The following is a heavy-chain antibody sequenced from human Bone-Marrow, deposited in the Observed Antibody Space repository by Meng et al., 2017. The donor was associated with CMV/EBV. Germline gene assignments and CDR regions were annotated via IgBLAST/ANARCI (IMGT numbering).Heavy chain of an antibody. D-gene: IGHD6-13*01. CDR2: IIPIFGTA. CDR1: GGTFRNYA. Sequence: SVKVSCKTSGGTFRNYAISWVRQAPGQGLEWMGGIIPIFGTANYAQKFQGRVTITTDESTSTAYMGLSSLRSEDTAVYYCACGYSSSWYYLDYWGQGTLVTVSS. CDR3: ACGYSSSWYYLDY. V-gene: IGHV1-69*05. J-gene: IGHJ4*02.